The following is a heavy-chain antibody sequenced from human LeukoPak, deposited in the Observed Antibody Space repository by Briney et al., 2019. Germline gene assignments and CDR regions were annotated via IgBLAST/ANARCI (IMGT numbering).Heavy chain of an antibody. CDR2: IYCSGST. J-gene: IGHJ5*02. D-gene: IGHD2-2*02. Sequence: SETLSLTCTVSGGSISSHYWSWIRQPPGKGLEWIGYIYCSGSTKYNPALKNRVTISVDTSNTQFSLKLSPVTAADTAVYYCATELGYCSSTSCYSGWFDPWGQGTLVTVSS. CDR3: ATELGYCSSTSCYSGWFDP. V-gene: IGHV4-59*11. CDR1: GGSISSHY.